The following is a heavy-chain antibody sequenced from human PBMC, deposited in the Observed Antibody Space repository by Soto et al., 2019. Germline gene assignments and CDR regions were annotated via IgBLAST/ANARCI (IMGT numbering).Heavy chain of an antibody. J-gene: IGHJ5*01. CDR2: IYYSGRT. CDR1: GGSISSSSYY. CDR3: ARLIGNSWLDS. D-gene: IGHD1-26*01. Sequence: SETLSLTCTGSGGSISSSSYYWGWIRQPPGKGLGWIGSIYYSGRTYYNPSLQTRVTISVDTSKKQFSLKLSSVTAADTAVYYCARLIGNSWLDSWGQGTLVTVSS. V-gene: IGHV4-39*01.